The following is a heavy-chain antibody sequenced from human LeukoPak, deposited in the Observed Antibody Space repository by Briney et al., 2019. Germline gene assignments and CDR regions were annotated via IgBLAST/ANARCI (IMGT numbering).Heavy chain of an antibody. D-gene: IGHD6-19*01. CDR3: ARHSAAVAGIDY. Sequence: SETLSLTCTVSGGSISSSSYYWGWIRQPPGKGLEWIGSIYYSGSTYYNPSPKSRVTISVDTSKNQFSLKLSSVTAADTAVYYCARHSAAVAGIDYWGQGTLVTVSS. CDR1: GGSISSSSYY. CDR2: IYYSGST. V-gene: IGHV4-39*01. J-gene: IGHJ4*02.